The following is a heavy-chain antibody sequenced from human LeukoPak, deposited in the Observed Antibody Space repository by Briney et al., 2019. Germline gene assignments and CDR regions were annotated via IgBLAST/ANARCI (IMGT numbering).Heavy chain of an antibody. Sequence: GGSLRLSCAASGFTFSSYEMNWVRQAPGKGLEWVSYISSSGSTIYYADSVKGRFTISRDNAKNSLYMQMNSLRAEDTAVYYCARDPIDYGMDVWGKGTRSPSPQ. CDR2: ISSSGSTI. J-gene: IGHJ6*04. CDR3: ARDPIDYGMDV. CDR1: GFTFSSYE. V-gene: IGHV3-48*03.